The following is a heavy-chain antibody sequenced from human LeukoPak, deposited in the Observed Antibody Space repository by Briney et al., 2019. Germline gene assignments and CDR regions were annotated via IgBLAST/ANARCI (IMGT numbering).Heavy chain of an antibody. J-gene: IGHJ4*02. V-gene: IGHV3-30*18. D-gene: IGHD3-10*01. CDR3: AKARGLLWFGELFILDY. Sequence: GGSLRLSCAASGFTFSSYGMHWVRQAPGKGLEWVAVISYDGSNKYYADSVKGRFTISRDNSKNTLYLLMNSLRAEDTAVYYCAKARGLLWFGELFILDYWGQGTLVTVSS. CDR2: ISYDGSNK. CDR1: GFTFSSYG.